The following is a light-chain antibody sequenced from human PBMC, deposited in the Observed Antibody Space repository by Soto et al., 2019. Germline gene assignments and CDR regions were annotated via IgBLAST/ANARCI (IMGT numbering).Light chain of an antibody. V-gene: IGKV1-6*01. Sequence: AIQMTQSPSSLSASVGDRVTITCRASRDIGNDLGWYQQKPGKAPKHLIFAASNLQSGVPSRFSGGGSGTDFTLTITSLQSEDFATYYCQHFNNYPQITFGGGTKVESK. CDR1: RDIGND. J-gene: IGKJ4*01. CDR3: QHFNNYPQIT. CDR2: AAS.